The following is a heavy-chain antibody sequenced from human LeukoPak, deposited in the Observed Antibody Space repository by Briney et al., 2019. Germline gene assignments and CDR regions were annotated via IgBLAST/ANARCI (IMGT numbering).Heavy chain of an antibody. CDR3: ARTLYYDFWSGYYPHPYYYMDV. D-gene: IGHD3-3*01. Sequence: SETLSLTCTVSGGSISSYYWSWIRQPPGKGLEWIGYIYYSGSTNYNPSLKSRVTISVDTSKNQFSLKLSSVTAADTAVYYRARTLYYDFWSGYYPHPYYYMDVWGKGTTVTVSS. J-gene: IGHJ6*03. V-gene: IGHV4-59*01. CDR2: IYYSGST. CDR1: GGSISSYY.